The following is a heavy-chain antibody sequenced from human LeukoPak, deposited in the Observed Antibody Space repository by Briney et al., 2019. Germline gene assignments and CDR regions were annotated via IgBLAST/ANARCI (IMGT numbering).Heavy chain of an antibody. J-gene: IGHJ5*02. CDR2: FDPEDGET. CDR3: ARIWPSLYYYDSSGVTNYWFDP. Sequence: ASVKVSCKVSGYTLTELSMHWVRQAPGKGLEWMGGFDPEDGETIYAQKFQGRVTMTEDTSTDTAYMELRSLRSDDTAVYYCARIWPSLYYYDSSGVTNYWFDPWGQGTLVTVSS. CDR1: GYTLTELS. V-gene: IGHV1-24*01. D-gene: IGHD3-22*01.